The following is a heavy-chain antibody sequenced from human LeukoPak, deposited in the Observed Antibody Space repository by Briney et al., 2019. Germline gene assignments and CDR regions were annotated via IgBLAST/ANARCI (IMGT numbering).Heavy chain of an antibody. CDR3: AKDRLGIAAAGPEYFDY. CDR1: GFTFSSYA. Sequence: GGSLRLSCAASGFTFSSYAMGWVRQAPGKGLEWVSAISGSGGSTYYADSVKGRFTISRDNSKNTLYLQMNSLRAEDTAVYYCAKDRLGIAAAGPEYFDYWGQGTLVTVSS. J-gene: IGHJ4*02. CDR2: ISGSGGST. D-gene: IGHD6-13*01. V-gene: IGHV3-23*01.